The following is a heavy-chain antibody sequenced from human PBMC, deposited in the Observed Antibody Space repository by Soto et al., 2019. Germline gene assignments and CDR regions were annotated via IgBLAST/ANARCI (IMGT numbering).Heavy chain of an antibody. V-gene: IGHV4-59*01. D-gene: IGHD1-1*01. CDR1: GDFSSAYY. J-gene: IGHJ4*02. Sequence: HVQLQESGPGLVKPSETLSLTCTVSGDFSSAYYWSWIRQSPGKGLEWLGYIFFSGNTKYNPSLKRRFTLSLDASKKQFSLKRPSVTTADTAVYYCAREGGGYRFDYWGQGTLVTVSS. CDR2: IFFSGNT. CDR3: AREGGGYRFDY.